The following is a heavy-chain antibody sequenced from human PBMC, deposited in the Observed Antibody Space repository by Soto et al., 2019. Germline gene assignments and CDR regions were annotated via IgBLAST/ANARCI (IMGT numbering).Heavy chain of an antibody. CDR3: ARHIPPYCTNGVCYWGVVGY. D-gene: IGHD2-8*01. CDR1: GGSISSSSYY. Sequence: PSETLSLTCTVSGGSISSSSYYWGWIRQPPGKGLEWIGSIYYSGSTYYNPSLKSRVTISVDTSKNQFSLKLSSVTAADTAVYYCARHIPPYCTNGVCYWGVVGYWGQGTLVTVSS. CDR2: IYYSGST. V-gene: IGHV4-39*01. J-gene: IGHJ4*02.